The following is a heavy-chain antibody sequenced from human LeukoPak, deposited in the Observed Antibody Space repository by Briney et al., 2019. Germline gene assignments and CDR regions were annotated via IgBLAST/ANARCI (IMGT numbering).Heavy chain of an antibody. V-gene: IGHV1-2*02. D-gene: IGHD6-13*01. J-gene: IGHJ4*02. CDR3: TSQQLVPL. CDR2: INPNSGGT. CDR1: GGTFSSYA. Sequence: ASVKVSCKASGGTFSSYAISWVRQAPGQGLEWMGWINPNSGGTNYAQKFQGRVTMTRDTSISTAYMELSSLRSDDTALYYCTSQQLVPLWGQGTLVTVSS.